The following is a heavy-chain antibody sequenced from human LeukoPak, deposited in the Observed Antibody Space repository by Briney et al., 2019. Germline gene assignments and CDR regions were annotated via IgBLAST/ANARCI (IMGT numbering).Heavy chain of an antibody. D-gene: IGHD1-26*01. Sequence: SETLSLTCTVSGGSISSYYWSWIRQPPGKGLEWIGYIYTSGSTNYNPSLKSRVTISVDTSKNQISLKLSTVTAADTAVYDCARQGSGSYYPDFDDWGHGTLVTVSS. J-gene: IGHJ4*01. CDR3: ARQGSGSYYPDFDD. CDR1: GGSISSYY. CDR2: IYTSGST. V-gene: IGHV4-4*09.